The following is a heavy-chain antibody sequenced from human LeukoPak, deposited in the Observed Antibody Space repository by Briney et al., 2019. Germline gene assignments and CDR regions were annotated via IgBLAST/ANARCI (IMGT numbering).Heavy chain of an antibody. CDR3: ASQAAYFDY. Sequence: GGSLRLSCAASGFTFSGYGMHWVRQAPGKGLDWVAFIRSDESDKYYADSVKGRFTISRDNSRNTLYLQMNSLRTEDTAVYYCASQAAYFDYWGQGTLVTVSS. J-gene: IGHJ4*02. V-gene: IGHV3-30*02. CDR1: GFTFSGYG. D-gene: IGHD2-21*01. CDR2: IRSDESDK.